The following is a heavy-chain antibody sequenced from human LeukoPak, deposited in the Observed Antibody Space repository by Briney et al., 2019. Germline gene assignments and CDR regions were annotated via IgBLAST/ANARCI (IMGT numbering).Heavy chain of an antibody. Sequence: GASVKVSCKASGYTFTGYYMHWVRQAPGQGLERMGWINPNSGGTNYAQKFQGRVTMTRDTSISTAYMELSRLRSDDTAVYYCARALEYYYYYYGMDVWGQGTTVTVSS. V-gene: IGHV1-2*02. CDR2: INPNSGGT. CDR1: GYTFTGYY. J-gene: IGHJ6*02. CDR3: ARALEYYYYYYGMDV.